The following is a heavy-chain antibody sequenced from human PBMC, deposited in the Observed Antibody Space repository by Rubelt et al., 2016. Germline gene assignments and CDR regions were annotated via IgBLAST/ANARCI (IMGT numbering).Heavy chain of an antibody. D-gene: IGHD6-13*01. CDR3: VKGGISSWFDS. Sequence: EVQLLESGGGLVQPWVPLRLSCAASGFSFSSYAMSWVRQAPGQGLECVSSISSGAASIYYADSVKGRFTLSRDNSKNTVSLQVNDLRAEDTAVYYCVKGGISSWFDSWGQGTLVSVS. J-gene: IGHJ5*01. V-gene: IGHV3-23*01. CDR1: GFSFSSYA. CDR2: ISSGAASI.